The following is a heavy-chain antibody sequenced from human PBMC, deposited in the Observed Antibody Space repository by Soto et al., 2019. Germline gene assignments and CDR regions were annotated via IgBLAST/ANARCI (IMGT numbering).Heavy chain of an antibody. V-gene: IGHV1-69*13. CDR1: GGTFSSYA. J-gene: IGHJ4*02. CDR2: IIPIFGTA. Sequence: SVKVSCKASGGTFSSYAISCVRQAPGQGLEWMGGIIPIFGTANYAQKFQGRVTITADESTSTAYMELSSPRSEDTAVYYCARGYSSGWYGTPYYFDYWGQGTLVTVSS. CDR3: ARGYSSGWYGTPYYFDY. D-gene: IGHD6-19*01.